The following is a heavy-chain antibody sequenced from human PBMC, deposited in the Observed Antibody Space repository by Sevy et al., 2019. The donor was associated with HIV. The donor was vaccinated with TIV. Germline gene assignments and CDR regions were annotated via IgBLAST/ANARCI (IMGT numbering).Heavy chain of an antibody. CDR3: AKDDLGYIDY. Sequence: GGSLRLSCAASGFIFSTSPRRWVRQAPGKGLECVAILSYDDSDENYADSVKGRFTISRDNSKNTLYLQMTSLRTEDTAVYYCAKDDLGYIDYWGQGTLVTVSS. CDR1: GFIFSTSP. CDR2: LSYDDSDE. V-gene: IGHV3-30-3*02. J-gene: IGHJ4*02. D-gene: IGHD3-16*02.